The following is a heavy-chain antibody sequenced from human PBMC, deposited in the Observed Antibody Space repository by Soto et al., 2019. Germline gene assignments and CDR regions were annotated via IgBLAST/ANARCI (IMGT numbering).Heavy chain of an antibody. D-gene: IGHD5-18*01. V-gene: IGHV1-69*13. CDR2: FIAMLGTP. Sequence: ASVKVSCKASGGTFGSHGIAWVRQAPGQGLEWMGGFIAMLGTPTYARKVQGRATITADESLTSSYLELRSLRSEDTAVYFCARGAMANFDYWGQGTVVTVSS. CDR1: GGTFGSHG. CDR3: ARGAMANFDY. J-gene: IGHJ4*02.